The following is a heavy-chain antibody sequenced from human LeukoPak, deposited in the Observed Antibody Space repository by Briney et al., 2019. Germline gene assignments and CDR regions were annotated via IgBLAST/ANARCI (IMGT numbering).Heavy chain of an antibody. CDR1: GGSIRTDY. V-gene: IGHV4-59*01. Sequence: SSETLSLTCTVSGGSIRTDYWSWIRQPPGKGLEWIAFVHYSGTTNYNPSLKSRVTISVDTSKSQFSLKLSSVTAADTAVYYCARGGASSKFFDYWGQGALVTVSP. CDR3: ARGGASSKFFDY. CDR2: VHYSGTT. D-gene: IGHD6-6*01. J-gene: IGHJ4*02.